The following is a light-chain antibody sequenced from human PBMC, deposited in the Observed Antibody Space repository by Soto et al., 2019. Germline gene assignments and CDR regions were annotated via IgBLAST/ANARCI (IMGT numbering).Light chain of an antibody. Sequence: QSVLTQPASVSGSPGQSITISCTGTSSDVGGYNYVSWYQQHPGKAPKLMIYDVSNRPSGVSNRFSGSKSGNTASLTISGLQAEAEADYYCSSYTSSSTLEFGGGTKVTVL. CDR3: SSYTSSSTLE. CDR1: SSDVGGYNY. V-gene: IGLV2-14*01. CDR2: DVS. J-gene: IGLJ3*02.